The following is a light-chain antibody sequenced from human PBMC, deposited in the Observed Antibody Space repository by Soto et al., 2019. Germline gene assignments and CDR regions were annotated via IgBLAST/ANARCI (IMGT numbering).Light chain of an antibody. CDR2: DAS. V-gene: IGKV3-20*01. J-gene: IGKJ5*01. Sequence: EVVLTQSPGTLSLSPGERATLSCRASQTVRNNYLAWYQQKPGQAPRLLIYDASSRATGIPDRFSGSGSGTDFTLTISRLEPEDFAVFFCQQYGTSEIIFGQGTRLEIK. CDR1: QTVRNNY. CDR3: QQYGTSEII.